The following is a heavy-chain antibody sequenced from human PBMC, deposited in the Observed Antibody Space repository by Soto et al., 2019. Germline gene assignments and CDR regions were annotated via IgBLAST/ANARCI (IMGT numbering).Heavy chain of an antibody. CDR1: SYTFTSYG. J-gene: IGHJ4*02. CDR2: ISAYNGNT. Sequence: QVQLVQSGVEVKKPGASVQVSCKASSYTFTSYGITWVRRAPGQGLEWRGWISAYNGNTNYAQKLQGRVTMTTDTSTSTAYMELSSLRSDDTAIYYWARDTSNYCDYWGQGTLVTVSS. V-gene: IGHV1-18*01. CDR3: ARDTSNYCDY. D-gene: IGHD2-2*01.